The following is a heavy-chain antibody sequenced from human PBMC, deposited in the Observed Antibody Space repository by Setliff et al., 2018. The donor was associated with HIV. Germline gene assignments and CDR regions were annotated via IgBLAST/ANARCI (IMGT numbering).Heavy chain of an antibody. CDR1: GYTFTSFY. CDR3: ARAPYYDRSGYPGANDAFDI. V-gene: IGHV1-46*01. CDR2: INPSGGST. Sequence: GASVKVSCKASGYTFTSFYLHWVRQAPGRGLEWMGIINPSGGSTYYAQKFQGRVTMPWDTPTSTVYMELSSLRSEDTAVYYCARAPYYDRSGYPGANDAFDIWGQGTMVTVSS. D-gene: IGHD3-22*01. J-gene: IGHJ3*02.